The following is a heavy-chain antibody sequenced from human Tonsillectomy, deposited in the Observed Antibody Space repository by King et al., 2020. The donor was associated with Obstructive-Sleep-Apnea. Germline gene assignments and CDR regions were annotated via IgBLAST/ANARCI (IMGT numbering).Heavy chain of an antibody. V-gene: IGHV3-30*04. CDR1: GFTFSSYA. J-gene: IGHJ3*02. CDR3: ARGSNEPGYGTVGCAFDI. D-gene: IGHD6-13*01. Sequence: QVQLVESGGGVVQPGRSLRLSCAASGFTFSSYAMHWVRQAPGKGLEWVAVISYDGSNKYYADSVKGRFTISRDNSKNTLYLQMNSLRAEDTAVYYCARGSNEPGYGTVGCAFDIWGQGTMVTVSS. CDR2: ISYDGSNK.